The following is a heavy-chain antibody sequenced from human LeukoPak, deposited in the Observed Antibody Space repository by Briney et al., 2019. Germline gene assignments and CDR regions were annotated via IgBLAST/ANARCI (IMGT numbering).Heavy chain of an antibody. D-gene: IGHD3-9*01. Sequence: SETLSLTCTVSGGSISSSSYYWGWIRQPPGKGLESIGNIYYSGNTYYNPSLKSRLTISVDSSKNQFSLRLSSVTAADTAFYYCARVYGRYNAFDIWGQGTMVTVSS. CDR2: IYYSGNT. V-gene: IGHV4-39*07. CDR3: ARVYGRYNAFDI. J-gene: IGHJ3*02. CDR1: GGSISSSSYY.